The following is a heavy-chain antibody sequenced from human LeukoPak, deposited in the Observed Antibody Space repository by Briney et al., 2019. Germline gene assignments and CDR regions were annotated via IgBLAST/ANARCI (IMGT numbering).Heavy chain of an antibody. D-gene: IGHD6-19*01. CDR2: ISHSGDT. Sequence: PSETLSLTCAIYGASFDGYYWNWIRQAPGKGLEWIGEISHSGDTIYNPSLKSRLTISAATSKNQFSLRLTSVTAADTAVYYCGRHPPGWRGVDSWGQGTLVTVSS. CDR1: GASFDGYY. J-gene: IGHJ4*02. CDR3: GRHPPGWRGVDS. V-gene: IGHV4-34*01.